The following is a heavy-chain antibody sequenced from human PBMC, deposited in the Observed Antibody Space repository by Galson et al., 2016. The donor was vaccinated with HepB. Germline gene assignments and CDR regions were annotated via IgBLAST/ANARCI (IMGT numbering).Heavy chain of an antibody. CDR1: GFSFSNSG. CDR3: GKHGGFDY. D-gene: IGHD3-16*01. J-gene: IGHJ4*02. V-gene: IGHV3-23*01. Sequence: SCAASGFSFSNSGMSWVRQAPGRGLEWVSGITRSGDATHCADFVKGRFTISSDNSKKTLYLYMNNLTAGDTAIYYCGKHGGFDYWGQGALVTVSS. CDR2: ITRSGDAT.